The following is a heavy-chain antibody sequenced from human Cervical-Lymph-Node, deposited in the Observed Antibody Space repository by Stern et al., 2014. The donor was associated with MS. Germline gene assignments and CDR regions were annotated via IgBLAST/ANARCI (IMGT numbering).Heavy chain of an antibody. D-gene: IGHD2-8*01. V-gene: IGHV1-18*01. CDR3: ARDKMHAFDY. CDR1: GYTFTTYG. J-gene: IGHJ4*02. Sequence: QVQLVESGPAVKKPGASVLVSCKASGYTFTTYGITWVRQAPGQGLAWMGWISADSGNTKYAQKFQDRVTMTRDTTTGTAYMEVRSLRSEDTAVYYCARDKMHAFDYWGQGTQVTVPS. CDR2: ISADSGNT.